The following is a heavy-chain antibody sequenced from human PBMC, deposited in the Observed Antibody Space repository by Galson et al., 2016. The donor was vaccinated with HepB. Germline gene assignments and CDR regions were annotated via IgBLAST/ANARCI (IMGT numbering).Heavy chain of an antibody. J-gene: IGHJ4*02. V-gene: IGHV1-18*01. D-gene: IGHD4-17*01. Sequence: SVKVSCKASGYTFTSYGISWVRQVPGQGLEWLGCTNPDSGDTHYAQKLRGRVTLTTDTSTNTAFMEVRGLRFDDTAVFYCARDTYRGLLDNGVAFDFWGQGTLVTVSS. CDR2: TNPDSGDT. CDR3: ARDTYRGLLDNGVAFDF. CDR1: GYTFTSYG.